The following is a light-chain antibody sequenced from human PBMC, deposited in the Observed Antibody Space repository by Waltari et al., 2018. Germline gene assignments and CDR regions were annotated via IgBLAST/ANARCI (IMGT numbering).Light chain of an antibody. CDR3: MEALQSVT. CDR1: QSLLHSNGYDY. J-gene: IGKJ5*01. Sequence: DIVMTQSPLSLPVTPGEPATIFCRSSQSLLHSNGYDYLDWYLQKPGQSPQLLIYLGSSRASGVPDRFSGSGSGTDFTLNIRRVEAEDAGVYYCMEALQSVTFGQGTRLEIK. CDR2: LGS. V-gene: IGKV2-28*01.